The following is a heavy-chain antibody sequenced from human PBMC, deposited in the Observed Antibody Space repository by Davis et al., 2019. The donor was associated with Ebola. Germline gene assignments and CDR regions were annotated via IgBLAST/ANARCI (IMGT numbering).Heavy chain of an antibody. CDR2: INHSGST. D-gene: IGHD4-11*01. CDR3: ARSAVTTLWA. Sequence: GSLRLSCAVYGGSFSGYYWSWIRQPPGKGLEWIGEINHSGSTNYNPSLKSRVTISVDKSKNQFSLKLSSVTAADTAVYYCARSAVTTLWAWGQGTLVTVSS. CDR1: GGSFSGYY. V-gene: IGHV4-34*01. J-gene: IGHJ5*02.